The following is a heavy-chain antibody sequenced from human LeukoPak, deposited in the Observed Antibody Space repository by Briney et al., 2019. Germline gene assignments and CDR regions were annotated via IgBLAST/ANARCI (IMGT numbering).Heavy chain of an antibody. J-gene: IGHJ4*02. V-gene: IGHV3-21*01. Sequence: GGSLRLSCAASGFTFSTSGMSWVRQAPGKGLEWVSSISSSSSYIYYADSVKGRFTISRDNAKNSLYLQMNSLRAEDTAVYYCARVYSGYDDLKDFDYWGQGTLVTVSS. CDR1: GFTFSTSG. D-gene: IGHD5-12*01. CDR2: ISSSSSYI. CDR3: ARVYSGYDDLKDFDY.